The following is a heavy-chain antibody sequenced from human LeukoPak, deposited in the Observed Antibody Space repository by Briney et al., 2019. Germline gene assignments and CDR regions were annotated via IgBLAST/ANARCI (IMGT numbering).Heavy chain of an antibody. J-gene: IGHJ4*02. CDR2: FDPEDGET. Sequence: ASVKVSCKVSGYTLTELSMHWVRQAPGKGLEWMGGFDPEDGETIYAQKFQGRVTMTEDTSTDTAYMELSSLRSEDTAVYYCATARGITFGGVIVECYFDYWGQGTLVTVSS. CDR1: GYTLTELS. V-gene: IGHV1-24*01. D-gene: IGHD3-16*02. CDR3: ATARGITFGGVIVECYFDY.